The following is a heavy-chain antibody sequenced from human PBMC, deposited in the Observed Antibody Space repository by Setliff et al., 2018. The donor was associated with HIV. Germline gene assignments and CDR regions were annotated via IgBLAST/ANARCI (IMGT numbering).Heavy chain of an antibody. CDR3: ARRGYSYVERVYYYYMDV. V-gene: IGHV4-4*09. J-gene: IGHJ6*03. Sequence: SETLSLTCTVSGGSISSYYWSWIRQPPGKGLEWIGYIDNSGSTNYNPSLKSRVTISVDTSKNQISLKLSSVTAADTAVYYCARRGYSYVERVYYYYMDVWGKGTTVTVSS. D-gene: IGHD5-18*01. CDR2: IDNSGST. CDR1: GGSISSYY.